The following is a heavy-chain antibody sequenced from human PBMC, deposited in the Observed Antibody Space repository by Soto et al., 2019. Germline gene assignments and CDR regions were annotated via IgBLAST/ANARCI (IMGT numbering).Heavy chain of an antibody. V-gene: IGHV3-30-3*01. CDR3: ARVRYFGDIVGAPIDY. CDR1: GFTFSSYA. J-gene: IGHJ4*02. Sequence: PGGSLRLSCAASGFTFSSYAMHWVRQAPGKGLEWVAVISYDGSNKYYADSVKGRFTISRDNSKNTLYLQMNSLRAEDTAVYYCARVRYFGDIVGAPIDYWGQGTLVTVSS. CDR2: ISYDGSNK. D-gene: IGHD1-26*01.